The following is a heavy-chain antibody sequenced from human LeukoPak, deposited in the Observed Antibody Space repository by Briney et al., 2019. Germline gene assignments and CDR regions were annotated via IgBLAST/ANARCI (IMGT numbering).Heavy chain of an antibody. CDR3: ARDLEEYQLLLGNSYFDY. V-gene: IGHV1-2*02. CDR2: INPNSGGT. CDR1: GYTFTGYY. D-gene: IGHD2-2*01. Sequence: ASVKVSCKASGYTFTGYYMHWVRQAPGQGLEWMGWINPNSGGTNYAQKFQGRVTMTRDTSINTAYMELSRLRSDDTAVYYCARDLEEYQLLLGNSYFDYWGQGTLVTVSS. J-gene: IGHJ4*02.